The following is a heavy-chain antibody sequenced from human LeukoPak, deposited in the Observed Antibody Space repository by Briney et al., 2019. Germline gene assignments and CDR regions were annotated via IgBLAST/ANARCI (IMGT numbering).Heavy chain of an antibody. J-gene: IGHJ4*02. CDR2: IYYSGST. V-gene: IGHV4-39*01. CDR1: GGSISSSSYY. Sequence: SETLSLTCTVSGGSISSSSYYWGWIRQPPGRGLEWIGSIYYSGSTYYNPSLKSRVTISVDTSKNQFSLKLSSVTAADTAVYYCARQTNYYDSSGTFDYWGQGTLVTVSP. CDR3: ARQTNYYDSSGTFDY. D-gene: IGHD3-22*01.